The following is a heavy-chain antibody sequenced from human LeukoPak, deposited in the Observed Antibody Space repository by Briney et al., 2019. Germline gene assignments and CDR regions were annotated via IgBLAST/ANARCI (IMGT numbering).Heavy chain of an antibody. CDR2: IYTSGST. CDR3: ARDRWFGNIPSGFDY. CDR1: GGSISSYY. D-gene: IGHD3-10*01. V-gene: IGHV4-4*07. J-gene: IGHJ4*02. Sequence: SETLSLTCTVSGGSISSYYWSWIRQPAGKGLEWIGRIYTSGSTNYNPSLKSRVTMSVDTSKNQFSLKLSSVPAADTAVYYCARDRWFGNIPSGFDYWGQGTLVTVSS.